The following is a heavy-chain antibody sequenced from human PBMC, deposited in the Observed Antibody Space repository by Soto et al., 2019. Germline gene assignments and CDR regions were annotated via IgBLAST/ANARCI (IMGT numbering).Heavy chain of an antibody. CDR3: ARELYCSSTSCYARTGAFDI. CDR1: GGSISSGGYY. Sequence: QVQLQESGPGLVKPSQTLSLTCTVSGGSISSGGYYWSWIRQHPGKGLEWIGYIYYSGSTYYNPSLKSRVTISVDTAKNQFSLKLSSVTAADPAVYYCARELYCSSTSCYARTGAFDIWGQGTMVTVSS. D-gene: IGHD2-2*01. CDR2: IYYSGST. V-gene: IGHV4-31*03. J-gene: IGHJ3*02.